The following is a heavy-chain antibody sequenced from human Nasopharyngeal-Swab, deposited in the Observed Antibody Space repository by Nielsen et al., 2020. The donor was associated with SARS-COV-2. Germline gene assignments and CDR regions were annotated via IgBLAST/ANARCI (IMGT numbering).Heavy chain of an antibody. Sequence: GTLSLTCAVSGGSISSSNWWSWVRQPPGKGLEWIGEIYHSGSTNYNPSLKSRVTISVDKSKNQFSLKLSSVTAADTAVYYCARHVAIRGYSSSWSGGGNWFDPWGQGTLVTVSS. CDR3: ARHVAIRGYSSSWSGGGNWFDP. CDR1: GGSISSSNW. D-gene: IGHD6-13*01. J-gene: IGHJ5*02. CDR2: IYHSGST. V-gene: IGHV4-4*02.